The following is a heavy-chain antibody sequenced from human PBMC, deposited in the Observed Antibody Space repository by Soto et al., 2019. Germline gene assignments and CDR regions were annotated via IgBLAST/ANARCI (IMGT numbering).Heavy chain of an antibody. CDR3: ARGWETVGTTTPFAY. J-gene: IGHJ4*02. Sequence: QVQLVQSGAEMKKPGSSVKVSCKASGGTFSTHAISWVRQAPGQGLEWMGGIIPIFGTTNYAQKFQGRVTITADKSTSTAYMEVRSLRSQDSAVYYCARGWETVGTTTPFAYWGQGTLVTVSS. D-gene: IGHD1-26*01. CDR1: GGTFSTHA. CDR2: IIPIFGTT. V-gene: IGHV1-69*06.